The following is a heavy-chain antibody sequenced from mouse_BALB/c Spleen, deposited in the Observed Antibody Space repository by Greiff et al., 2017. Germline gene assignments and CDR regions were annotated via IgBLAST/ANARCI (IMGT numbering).Heavy chain of an antibody. CDR2: ISDGGSYT. CDR3: ARGGNYDEAFAY. J-gene: IGHJ3*01. D-gene: IGHD2-4*01. Sequence: EVKLVESGGGLVKPGGSLKLSCAASGFTFSDYYMYWVRQTPEKRLEWVATISDGGSYTYYPDSVKGRFTISRDNAKNNLYLQMSSLKSEDTAMYYCARGGNYDEAFAYWGQGTLVTVSA. CDR1: GFTFSDYY. V-gene: IGHV5-4*02.